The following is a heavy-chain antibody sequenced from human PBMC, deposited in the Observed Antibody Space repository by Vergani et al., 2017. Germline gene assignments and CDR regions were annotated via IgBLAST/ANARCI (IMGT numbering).Heavy chain of an antibody. D-gene: IGHD6-13*01. Sequence: QVQLVQSGAEVKKPGASVKVSCEGSGYTFRNYGISWVRQAPGEGLEWLGWISVYNGETKFAQKFQGRVTLTRDTSTDTAYMEMGSLRSDDTAVYYCAGGGGYSSSWYSPTYYYYYGMDVWGQGTTVTVSS. CDR3: AGGGGYSSSWYSPTYYYYYGMDV. J-gene: IGHJ6*02. CDR2: ISVYNGET. CDR1: GYTFRNYG. V-gene: IGHV1-18*04.